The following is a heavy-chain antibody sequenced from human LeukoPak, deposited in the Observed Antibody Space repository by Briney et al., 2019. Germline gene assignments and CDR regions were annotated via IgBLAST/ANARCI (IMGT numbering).Heavy chain of an antibody. Sequence: GGSLRLSCAASGFTFDDYGMSWVRQAPGKGLEWVSLISWDGGSTYYADSVKGRFTISRDNSKNSLYLQMNSLRTEDTALYYCAKDGMVRGVKGSDYWGQGTLVTVSS. V-gene: IGHV3-43*02. CDR2: ISWDGGST. J-gene: IGHJ4*02. D-gene: IGHD3-10*01. CDR3: AKDGMVRGVKGSDY. CDR1: GFTFDDYG.